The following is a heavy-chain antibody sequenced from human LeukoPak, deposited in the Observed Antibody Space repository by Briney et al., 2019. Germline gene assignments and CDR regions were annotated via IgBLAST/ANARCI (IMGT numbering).Heavy chain of an antibody. CDR2: ISSSSSYI. CDR1: GFTFGSYS. J-gene: IGHJ4*02. D-gene: IGHD2-2*01. CDR3: ARAYQLPTSRRPYYFDY. Sequence: GGSLRLSCAASGFTFGSYSMNWVRQAPGKGLEWVSSISSSSSYIYYADSVKGRFTISRDNAKNSLYLQMNSLRAEDTAVYYCARAYQLPTSRRPYYFDYWGQGTLVTVSS. V-gene: IGHV3-21*01.